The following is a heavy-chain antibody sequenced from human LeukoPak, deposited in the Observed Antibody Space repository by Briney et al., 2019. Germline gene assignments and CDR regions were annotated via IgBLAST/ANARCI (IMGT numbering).Heavy chain of an antibody. J-gene: IGHJ4*02. Sequence: PSETLSLTCTVSGGSISSSSYYWGWIRQPPGKGLEWIGTIYYSGSTYYNPSLKSRVTISVDTSKNQFSLKLSSVTAADTAVYYCARHEGQLGFDYWGQGTLVTVSS. V-gene: IGHV4-39*01. CDR3: ARHEGQLGFDY. D-gene: IGHD6-13*01. CDR1: GGSISSSSYY. CDR2: IYYSGST.